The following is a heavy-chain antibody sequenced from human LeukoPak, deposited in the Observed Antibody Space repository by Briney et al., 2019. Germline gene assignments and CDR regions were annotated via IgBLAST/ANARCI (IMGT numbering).Heavy chain of an antibody. V-gene: IGHV4-59*01. CDR1: GGSISSYY. Sequence: SETLSLTCTVSGGSISSYYWSWIRQPPGKGLEWIGYIYYSGSTNYNPSLKSRVTISVDTSKSQFSLKLSSVTAADTAVYYCAGAAAGTGYWGQGTLVTVSS. CDR2: IYYSGST. CDR3: AGAAAGTGY. J-gene: IGHJ4*02. D-gene: IGHD6-13*01.